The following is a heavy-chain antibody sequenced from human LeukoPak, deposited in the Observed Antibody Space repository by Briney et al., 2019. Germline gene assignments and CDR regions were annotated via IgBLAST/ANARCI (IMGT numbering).Heavy chain of an antibody. V-gene: IGHV3-64D*09. J-gene: IGHJ4*02. CDR2: ISSNGGSS. CDR1: GFTFSAYA. D-gene: IGHD1-1*01. CDR3: VKITSVTGGDC. Sequence: GGSLRLSCSASGFTFSAYAMYWVRQAPGKGLEYVSGISSNGGSSFYADSVKGRFTISRDNSKNTLYLQMSILRAEDTAVYYCVKITSVTGGDCWGQGTRLTVSS.